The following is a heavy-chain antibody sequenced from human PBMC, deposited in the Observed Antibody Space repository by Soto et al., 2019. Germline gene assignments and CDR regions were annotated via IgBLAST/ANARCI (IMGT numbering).Heavy chain of an antibody. Sequence: GGSLRLSCAASGFTFSDYYMSWIRQAPGKGLEWVSYISSSGSTIYYADSVKGRFTISRDNAKNSLYLQMNSLRAEDTAVYYCARDLAVGQQLTAYYFDYWGQGTLVTVSS. CDR2: ISSSGSTI. V-gene: IGHV3-11*01. J-gene: IGHJ4*02. CDR1: GFTFSDYY. D-gene: IGHD6-13*01. CDR3: ARDLAVGQQLTAYYFDY.